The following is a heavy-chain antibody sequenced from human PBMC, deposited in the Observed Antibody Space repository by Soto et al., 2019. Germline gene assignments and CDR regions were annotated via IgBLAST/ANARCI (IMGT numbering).Heavy chain of an antibody. CDR2: IYYSGST. D-gene: IGHD3-9*01. Sequence: QLQLQESGPGLVKPSETLSLTCTVSGGSISSSSYYWGWIRQPPGKGLEWIGSIYYSGSTYYNPSLKSRVTISVDTSKNQFSLKLRSVTAADTAVYYCARQIYDILTGYSDYWGQGTLVTVSS. V-gene: IGHV4-39*01. CDR3: ARQIYDILTGYSDY. CDR1: GGSISSSSYY. J-gene: IGHJ4*02.